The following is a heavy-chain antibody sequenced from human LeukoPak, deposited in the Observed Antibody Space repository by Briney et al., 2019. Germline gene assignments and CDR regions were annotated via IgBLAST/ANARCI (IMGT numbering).Heavy chain of an antibody. CDR2: ISGSGGST. CDR1: GFTFSSYA. D-gene: IGHD3-22*01. J-gene: IGHJ3*02. V-gene: IGHV3-23*01. Sequence: GGSLRLSCAASGFTFSSYAMSWVRQAPGKGLEWVPAISGSGGSTYYADSVKGRFTISRDNSKNTLYLQMNSLRAEDTAVYYCAKSINYYYDSSGYYRAFDIWGQGTMVTVSS. CDR3: AKSINYYYDSSGYYRAFDI.